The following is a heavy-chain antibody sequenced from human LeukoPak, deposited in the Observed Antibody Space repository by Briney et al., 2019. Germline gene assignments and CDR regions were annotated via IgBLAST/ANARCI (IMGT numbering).Heavy chain of an antibody. Sequence: GGSLRLSCAASGFTFDDYGMSWVRQAPWKGREWVSGINWNGGSTGYADSVKGRFTISRDNAKNSLYLQMNSLRAEDTALYYCASLGYCSGGSCYARRDYWGQGTLVTVSS. CDR1: GFTFDDYG. CDR3: ASLGYCSGGSCYARRDY. J-gene: IGHJ4*02. CDR2: INWNGGST. D-gene: IGHD2-15*01. V-gene: IGHV3-20*04.